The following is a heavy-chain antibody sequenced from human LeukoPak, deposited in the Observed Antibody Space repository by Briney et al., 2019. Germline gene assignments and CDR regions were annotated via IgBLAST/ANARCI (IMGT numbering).Heavy chain of an antibody. CDR2: ISSSSGSI. J-gene: IGHJ3*02. CDR3: ARNRLRGGDI. V-gene: IGHV3-48*01. D-gene: IGHD2-21*01. Sequence: GGSLRLSCVASGFTFSSYGMNWVRQAPGKGLEWVSYISSSSGSIYYADSVKGRFTIPRDNAMNSLYLQMNSLRAEDTAVYYCARNRLRGGDIWGQGTMVTVSS. CDR1: GFTFSSYG.